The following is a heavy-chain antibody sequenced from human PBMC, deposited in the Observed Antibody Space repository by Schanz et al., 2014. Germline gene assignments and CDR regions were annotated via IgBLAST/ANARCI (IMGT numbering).Heavy chain of an antibody. CDR2: ISGSGGST. D-gene: IGHD6-19*01. CDR1: GFTFSSYA. Sequence: DVQLLESGGGLVQPGGSLRLSCAASGFTFSSYAMSWVRQAPGKGLEWVSGISGSGGSTYYADSVKGRFTMSRDYSKNTLYLQMSSLRAEDTAIYYCAKLSSSGRLAGYFDYWGQGALVTVSS. J-gene: IGHJ4*02. V-gene: IGHV3-23*01. CDR3: AKLSSSGRLAGYFDY.